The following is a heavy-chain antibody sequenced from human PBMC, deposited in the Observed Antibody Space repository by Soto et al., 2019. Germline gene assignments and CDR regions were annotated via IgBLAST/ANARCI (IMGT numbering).Heavy chain of an antibody. Sequence: EVQLVESVGGLVQPGRSLRLSCAASGFTFDDYAMHWVRQAPGKGLEWVSGISWNSGSIGYADSVKGRFTISRDNAKNSLYLQMNSLRAEDTALYYCAKDQVISSSLSSWYFDLWGRGTLVTVSS. CDR2: ISWNSGSI. J-gene: IGHJ2*01. CDR3: AKDQVISSSLSSWYFDL. V-gene: IGHV3-9*01. D-gene: IGHD6-13*01. CDR1: GFTFDDYA.